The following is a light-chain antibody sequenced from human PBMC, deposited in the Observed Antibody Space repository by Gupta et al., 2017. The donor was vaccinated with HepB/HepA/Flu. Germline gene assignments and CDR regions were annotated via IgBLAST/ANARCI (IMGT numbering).Light chain of an antibody. V-gene: IGLV1-40*01. CDR1: SSNIGAGYD. CDR2: GNS. Sequence: VSGAPGQRVTISCTGSSSNIGAGYDVHWYQQLPGTAPKLLIYGNSNRPSGVPDRISGSKSGTSASLAITGLQAEDEADYYCQSYDSSRSVWVFGGGTKLTVL. J-gene: IGLJ3*02. CDR3: QSYDSSRSVWV.